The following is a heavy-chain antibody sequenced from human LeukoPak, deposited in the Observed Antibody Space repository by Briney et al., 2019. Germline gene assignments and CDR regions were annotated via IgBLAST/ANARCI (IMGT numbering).Heavy chain of an antibody. Sequence: GGSLRLSCAASGFTFSSYAMNWVRQAPGKGLEWVSAISGSGGSTYYADSVKGRFTISRDNSKNTLYLQMNSLRAEDTAVYYCARGTKKIQYDYYYYGMDVWGQGTTVTVSS. J-gene: IGHJ6*02. CDR1: GFTFSSYA. V-gene: IGHV3-23*01. CDR2: ISGSGGST. CDR3: ARGTKKIQYDYYYYGMDV. D-gene: IGHD4-11*01.